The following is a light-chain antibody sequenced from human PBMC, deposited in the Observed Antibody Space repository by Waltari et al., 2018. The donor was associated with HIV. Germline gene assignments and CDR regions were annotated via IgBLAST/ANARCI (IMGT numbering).Light chain of an antibody. CDR3: TTYTSSSTYV. CDR1: SSDIGGYNY. V-gene: IGLV2-14*01. J-gene: IGLJ1*01. CDR2: EVS. Sequence: QSALTQPASVSGSPGQSITISCTGTSSDIGGYNYVSWYQQHPGKAPKLMIYEVSNRPSGVSNRFSGSKSGNTASLTISVRQAEDEADYYCTTYTSSSTYVFGTGTKVTVL.